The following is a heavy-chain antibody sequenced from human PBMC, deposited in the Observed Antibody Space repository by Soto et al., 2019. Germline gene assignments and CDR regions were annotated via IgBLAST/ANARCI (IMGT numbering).Heavy chain of an antibody. CDR2: ISYDGSNK. V-gene: IGHV3-30-3*01. CDR3: ARDTTYYYDSSGYYFGY. Sequence: AGGSLRLSCAASGFTFSSYAMRWVRQAPGKGLEWVAVISYDGSNKYYADSVKGRFTISRDNSKNTLYLQMNSLRAEDTAVYYCARDTTYYYDSSGYYFGYWGQGTLVTVS. CDR1: GFTFSSYA. D-gene: IGHD3-22*01. J-gene: IGHJ4*02.